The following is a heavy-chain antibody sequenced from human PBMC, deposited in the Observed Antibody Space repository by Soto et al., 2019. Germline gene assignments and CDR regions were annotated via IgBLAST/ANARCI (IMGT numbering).Heavy chain of an antibody. D-gene: IGHD4-17*01. Sequence: QVTLKESGPVLVKPTETLTLTCTVSGFSLSNARMGVSWIRQPPGEALEWLAHIFSNDEKSYSTSLKSRLTISKGTSKSQVVLTMTNMDPVDTATYYCARSDYDEPHVGFDYWGQGTLVTVSS. J-gene: IGHJ4*02. CDR1: GFSLSNARMG. CDR3: ARSDYDEPHVGFDY. V-gene: IGHV2-26*01. CDR2: IFSNDEK.